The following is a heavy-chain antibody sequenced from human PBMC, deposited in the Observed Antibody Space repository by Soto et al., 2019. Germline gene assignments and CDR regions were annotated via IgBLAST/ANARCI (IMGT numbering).Heavy chain of an antibody. CDR3: ARHGPLGNFWSGSIDYYYYYMDV. D-gene: IGHD3-3*01. CDR2: IYYSGST. V-gene: IGHV4-39*01. CDR1: GGSISSSSYY. J-gene: IGHJ6*03. Sequence: PSETLSLTCTVSGGSISSSSYYWGWIRQPPGKGLEWIGSIYYSGSTYYNPSLKSRVTISVDTSKNQISLKLSSVTAADTAVYYCARHGPLGNFWSGSIDYYYYYMDVWGKGTTVTVSS.